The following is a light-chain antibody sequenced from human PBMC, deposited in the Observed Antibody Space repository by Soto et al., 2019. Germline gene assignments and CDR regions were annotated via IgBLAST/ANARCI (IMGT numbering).Light chain of an antibody. J-gene: IGKJ3*01. Sequence: EIALTQSPATLSFSPGERATLSCRASQSVSSYLAWYQQKPGQAPRLLIYDASNRATGIPARFSGSGSGTDFTLTISSLEPEDFAVYYCQQRSNWPATFGPGTKVDIK. CDR1: QSVSSY. CDR2: DAS. CDR3: QQRSNWPAT. V-gene: IGKV3-11*01.